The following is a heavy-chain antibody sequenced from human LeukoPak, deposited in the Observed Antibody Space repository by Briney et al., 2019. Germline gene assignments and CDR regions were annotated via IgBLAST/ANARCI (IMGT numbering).Heavy chain of an antibody. J-gene: IGHJ4*02. Sequence: ASVRVSCKASGYSFTGYFMHWVRQAPGQGLEWVGWINPNSSDTKYAQNFQGRVTMTWDTSISTAYMELRFDDTAVYYCVRGRPPNADIVSKLFDYWGQGTLVTVSS. CDR1: GYSFTGYF. CDR2: INPNSSDT. D-gene: IGHD5/OR15-5a*01. CDR3: VRGRPPNADIVSKLFDY. V-gene: IGHV1-2*02.